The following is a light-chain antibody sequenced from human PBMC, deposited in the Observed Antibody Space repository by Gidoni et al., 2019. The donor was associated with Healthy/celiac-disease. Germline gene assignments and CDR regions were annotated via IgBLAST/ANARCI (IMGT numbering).Light chain of an antibody. CDR3: QQYYSTPPA. CDR2: WAS. V-gene: IGKV4-1*01. CDR1: QSVLYSSNNKNY. J-gene: IGKJ1*01. Sequence: SLGERATINCKSRQSVLYSSNNKNYLAWYQQKPGQPPKLLIYWASTRESGVPDRRSGSWSGTASTLTISSLQAEDVAVYYCQQYYSTPPAFGQGTKVEIK.